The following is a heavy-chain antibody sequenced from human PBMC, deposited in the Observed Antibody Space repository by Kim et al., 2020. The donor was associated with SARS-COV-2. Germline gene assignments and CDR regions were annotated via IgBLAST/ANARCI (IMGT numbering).Heavy chain of an antibody. CDR1: GYTFTGYY. D-gene: IGHD3-22*01. V-gene: IGHV1-2*02. CDR3: ASNPYYYDSSGYYDY. CDR2: INPNSGGT. Sequence: ASVKVSCKASGYTFTGYYMHWVRQAPGQGLEWMGWINPNSGGTNYAQKFQGRVTMTRDTSISTAYMELSRLRSDDTAVYYCASNPYYYDSSGYYDYWGQGTLVTVSS. J-gene: IGHJ4*02.